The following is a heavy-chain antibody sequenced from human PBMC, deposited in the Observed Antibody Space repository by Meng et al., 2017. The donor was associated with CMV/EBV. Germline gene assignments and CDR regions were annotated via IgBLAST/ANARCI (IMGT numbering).Heavy chain of an antibody. V-gene: IGHV1-69*02. Sequence: QVQLVQSGVEVKKPGSTVKVSCKASGGTSNTYAITRVRQAPGQGIEWMGRIIPVLGIASYAQKFQGRVIITADKSTSTAYMELSSLRSEDTAMYYCTRNGFPEGGYYFDYWGQGTLVTVSS. J-gene: IGHJ4*02. CDR3: TRNGFPEGGYYFDY. CDR1: GGTSNTYA. CDR2: IIPVLGIA. D-gene: IGHD2-15*01.